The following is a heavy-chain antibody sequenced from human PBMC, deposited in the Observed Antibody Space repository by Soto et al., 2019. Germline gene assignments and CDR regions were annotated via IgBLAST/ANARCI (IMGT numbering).Heavy chain of an antibody. CDR1: GYTFTTHA. J-gene: IGHJ6*02. CDR2: IKGGTGQT. CDR3: ARDREGYCSSTSCYPMDDYYYGMDV. Sequence: ASVKVSCKASGYTFTTHAMHWVRQAPGQSLEWMGWIKGGTGQTKHSQRFQGRVTMTRDTSISTAYMELSRLRSDDTAVYYCARDREGYCSSTSCYPMDDYYYGMDVWGQGTTVTVSS. V-gene: IGHV1-3*01. D-gene: IGHD2-2*01.